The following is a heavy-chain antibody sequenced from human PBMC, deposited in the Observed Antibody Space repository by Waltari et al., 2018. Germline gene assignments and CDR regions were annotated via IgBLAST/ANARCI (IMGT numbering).Heavy chain of an antibody. Sequence: QITLKESGPTMVKPTQTLTLTCTFSGFSLSTSGVGVGWIRQPPGKALEWLALIYWNDDKRYRPSLKSGLSITKDTSKNQVVLTMTNMDPVDTATYFCAHRPAYRSYFDYWGQGTLVTVSS. J-gene: IGHJ4*02. CDR1: GFSLSTSGVG. CDR2: IYWNDDK. D-gene: IGHD3-16*02. V-gene: IGHV2-5*01. CDR3: AHRPAYRSYFDY.